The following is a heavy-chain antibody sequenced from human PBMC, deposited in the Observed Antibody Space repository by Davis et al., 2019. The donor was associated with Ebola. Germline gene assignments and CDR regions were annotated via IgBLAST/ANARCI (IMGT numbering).Heavy chain of an antibody. V-gene: IGHV3-73*01. CDR1: GLTFSGSA. CDR3: TSTVDTADY. CDR2: IRSKANSYAT. Sequence: PGGSLSLSCAASGLTFSGSAMHRVRQASGKGLEWVGRIRSKANSYATAYAASVKGRFTISRDDSKNTAYLQMNSRKTEDTAVYYCTSTVDTADYGGQGTLVTVSS. J-gene: IGHJ4*02. D-gene: IGHD5-18*01.